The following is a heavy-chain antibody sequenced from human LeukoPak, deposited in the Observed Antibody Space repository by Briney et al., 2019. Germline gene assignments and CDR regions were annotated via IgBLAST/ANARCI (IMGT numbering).Heavy chain of an antibody. V-gene: IGHV3-7*02. J-gene: IGHJ6*03. CDR1: GFNFRDFW. CDR3: ARLLMVRGVISHMDV. Sequence: GGSLRLSCAASGFNFRDFWMTWVRQAPGKGLEWVANINQGGGVRYYVDSVKGRFTISRDDTESSLYLQMNSLRDEDTAVYYCARLLMVRGVISHMDVWGKGTTVTVSS. D-gene: IGHD3-10*01. CDR2: INQGGGVR.